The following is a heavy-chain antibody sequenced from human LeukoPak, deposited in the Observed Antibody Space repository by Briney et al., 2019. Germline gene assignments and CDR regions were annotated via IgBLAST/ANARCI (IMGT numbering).Heavy chain of an antibody. CDR3: AKDAQGLVRGGIYFDF. Sequence: GGSLRLSCAASGFTLKTYAMNWVRQVPGKGPEWVSSMSGSGSSTDYADSVKGRFTISRDNSKNTLYLQMNSLRAEDTALYYCAKDAQGLVRGGIYFDFWGQGSLVTVSS. CDR2: MSGSGSST. J-gene: IGHJ4*02. V-gene: IGHV3-23*01. CDR1: GFTLKTYA. D-gene: IGHD6-19*01.